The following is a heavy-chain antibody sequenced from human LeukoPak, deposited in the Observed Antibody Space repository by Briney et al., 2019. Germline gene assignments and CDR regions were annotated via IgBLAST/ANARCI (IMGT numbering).Heavy chain of an antibody. D-gene: IGHD4-23*01. CDR1: GYTFTGYY. CDR3: AREGLAVVTPGAFDI. CDR2: INANSGDT. J-gene: IGHJ3*02. V-gene: IGHV1-2*02. Sequence: GASVKVSCKASGYTFTGYYMHWVRQAPGQGLEWMGWINANSGDTKYAQKFQGRVTMTRDTSISTAYMELSRLRSDDTAMYYCAREGLAVVTPGAFDIWGQGTMVTVSS.